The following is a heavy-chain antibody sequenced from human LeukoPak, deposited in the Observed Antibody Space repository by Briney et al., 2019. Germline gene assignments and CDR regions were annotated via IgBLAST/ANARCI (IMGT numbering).Heavy chain of an antibody. CDR2: ISGGGGST. CDR3: AKEGGPGRYCTNGVCYTRGDGFDY. D-gene: IGHD2-8*01. Sequence: GASLTPSWAASAFTFSSSGISWGRQPPRNWMGLGLSISGGGGSTYYPASVKDRFTISRDNFKSTLYLQMNSLRAEDTAVYYCAKEGGPGRYCTNGVCYTRGDGFDYWGQGTLVTVSS. J-gene: IGHJ4*02. V-gene: IGHV3-23*01. CDR1: AFTFSSSG.